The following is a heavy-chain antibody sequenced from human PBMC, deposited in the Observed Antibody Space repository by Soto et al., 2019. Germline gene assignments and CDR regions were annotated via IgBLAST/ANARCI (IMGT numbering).Heavy chain of an antibody. J-gene: IGHJ6*02. CDR3: ARITIPRGYYYYYGMDV. V-gene: IGHV4-59*01. CDR2: IYYSGST. CDR1: GGSISSYY. D-gene: IGHD3-3*01. Sequence: PSETLSLTXTVSGGSISSYYWSWIRQPPGKGLEWIGYIYYSGSTNYNPSLKSRVTISVDTSKNQFSLKLSSVTAADTAVYYCARITIPRGYYYYYGMDVWGQGTTVTVSS.